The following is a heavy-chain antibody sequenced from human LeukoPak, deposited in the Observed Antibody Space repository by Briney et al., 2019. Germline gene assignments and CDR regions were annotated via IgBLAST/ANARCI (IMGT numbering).Heavy chain of an antibody. CDR2: IIPILGIA. CDR1: GGTFSSYT. CDR3: TRRPTVTAPFDY. J-gene: IGHJ4*02. D-gene: IGHD4-17*01. V-gene: IGHV1-69*02. Sequence: GASVKVSCKASGGTFSSYTISWVRQAPGQGLEWMGRIIPILGIANYAQKFQGRVTITADKSTSTAYMELSSLRSEDTAVYCCTRRPTVTAPFDYWGQGTLVTVSS.